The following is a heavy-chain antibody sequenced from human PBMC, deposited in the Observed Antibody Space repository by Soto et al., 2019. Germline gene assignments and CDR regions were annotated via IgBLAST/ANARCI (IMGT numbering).Heavy chain of an antibody. Sequence: GGSLRLSYRGSGFTLRPGANIVFRQMLGKGLEWVANINQDGSEKYYVDSVKGRFTISRDNAENSLYLQMDSLRAEDTAVDYCAREDYGVSQCDLGYWGQGT. D-gene: IGHD3-16*01. CDR3: AREDYGVSQCDLGY. V-gene: IGHV3-7*01. CDR2: INQDGSEK. CDR1: GFTLRPGA. J-gene: IGHJ4*02.